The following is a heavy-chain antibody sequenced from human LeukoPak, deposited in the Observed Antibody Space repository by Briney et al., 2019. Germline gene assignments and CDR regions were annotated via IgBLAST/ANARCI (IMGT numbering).Heavy chain of an antibody. J-gene: IGHJ6*03. V-gene: IGHV1-46*01. CDR2: INPSGGST. CDR3: ARDLRSGYDFYYYYYMDV. D-gene: IGHD5-12*01. Sequence: ASVKVSCKASGYTFTSYYKHWVRQAPGQGLEWMGIINPSGGSTSYAQKFQGRVTMTRDMSTSTVYMELSSLRSEDTAVYYCARDLRSGYDFYYYYYMDVWGKGTTVTVSS. CDR1: GYTFTSYY.